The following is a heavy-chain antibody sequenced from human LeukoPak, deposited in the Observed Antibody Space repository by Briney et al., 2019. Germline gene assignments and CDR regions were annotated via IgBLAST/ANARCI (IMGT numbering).Heavy chain of an antibody. Sequence: SETLSLTCTVSGGSISSSSYYWGWIRQPPGKGLEWSGSIYYSGSTYYNPSLKSRVTISVDTSKNQFSLKLSSVPAADTVVYYCARHVGYYGSGSYLDAFDIWGPGTMVTVSS. CDR2: IYYSGST. D-gene: IGHD3-10*01. CDR1: GGSISSSSYY. V-gene: IGHV4-39*01. J-gene: IGHJ3*02. CDR3: ARHVGYYGSGSYLDAFDI.